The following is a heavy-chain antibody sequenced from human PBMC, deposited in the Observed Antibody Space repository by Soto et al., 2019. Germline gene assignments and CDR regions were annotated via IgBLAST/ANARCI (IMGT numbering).Heavy chain of an antibody. J-gene: IGHJ4*02. D-gene: IGHD1-26*01. CDR1: GGSISSGGYY. V-gene: IGHV4-31*03. CDR2: IYYSGST. CDR3: ARVRGSGPFDD. Sequence: SETLSLTCTVSGGSISSGGYYWSWIRQHPGKGLEWIGYIYYSGSTYYNPSLKSRVTISVDTSKNQFSLKLSSVAAADTAVYYCARVRGSGPFDDWGQGTLVTVSS.